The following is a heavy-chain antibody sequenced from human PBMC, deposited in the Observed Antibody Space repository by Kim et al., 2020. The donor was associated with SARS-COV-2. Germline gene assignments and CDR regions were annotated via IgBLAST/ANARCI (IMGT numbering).Heavy chain of an antibody. CDR1: GFTLSNYA. V-gene: IGHV3-23*01. J-gene: IGHJ3*02. Sequence: GGSLRLSCAASGFTLSNYALYWVRQAPGKGLEWVSIIIGSGGGTRYADSVQGRFITSRDNSKNTLYLQMNSLRADDKALYYCANRPTGAVGLVIWGQGT. D-gene: IGHD4-17*01. CDR2: IIGSGGGT. CDR3: ANRPTGAVGLVI.